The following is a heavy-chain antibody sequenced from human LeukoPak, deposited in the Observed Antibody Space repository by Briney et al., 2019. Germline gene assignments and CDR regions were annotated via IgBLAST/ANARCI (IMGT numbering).Heavy chain of an antibody. CDR1: GGTFSSYA. V-gene: IGHV1-69*05. Sequence: SVKASCKASGGTFSSYAISWVRQAPGQGLEWMGGIIPIFGTANYAQKFQGRVTITTDESTSTAYMELSSLRSEDTAVYYCARSGCSSTSCYACYYMDVWGKGTTVTVSS. J-gene: IGHJ6*03. CDR2: IIPIFGTA. D-gene: IGHD2-2*01. CDR3: ARSGCSSTSCYACYYMDV.